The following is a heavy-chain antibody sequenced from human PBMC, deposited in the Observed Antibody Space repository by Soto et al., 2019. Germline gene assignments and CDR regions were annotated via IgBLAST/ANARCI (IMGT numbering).Heavy chain of an antibody. CDR1: GGTFSRYT. Sequence: QVQLVQSGAEVKKPGSSVKVSCKASGGTFSRYTITWVRQAPGQGLEWMGGITPMFGTPNYAQKFKGRVTITADEATSTASMELSSLRSEDTAMYYCARDGTLYDSSAYYYLYWGQGTLVTVSS. J-gene: IGHJ4*02. V-gene: IGHV1-69*01. CDR2: ITPMFGTP. D-gene: IGHD3-22*01. CDR3: ARDGTLYDSSAYYYLY.